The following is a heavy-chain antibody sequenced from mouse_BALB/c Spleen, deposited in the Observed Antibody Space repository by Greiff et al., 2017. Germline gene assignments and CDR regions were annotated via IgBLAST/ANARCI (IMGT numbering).Heavy chain of an antibody. Sequence: QVQLKESGPGLVAPSQSLSITCTVSGFSLTSYGVHWVRQPPGKGLEWLGVIWAGGSTNYNSALMSRLSISKDNSKSQVFLKMNSLQTDDTAMYYCARAPYDYERSWFAYWGQGTLVTVSA. J-gene: IGHJ3*01. CDR3: ARAPYDYERSWFAY. CDR2: IWAGGST. V-gene: IGHV2-9*02. CDR1: GFSLTSYG. D-gene: IGHD2-4*01.